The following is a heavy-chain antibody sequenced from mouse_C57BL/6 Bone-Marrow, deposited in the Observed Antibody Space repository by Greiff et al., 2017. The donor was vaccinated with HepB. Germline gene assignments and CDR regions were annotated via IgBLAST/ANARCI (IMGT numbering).Heavy chain of an antibody. D-gene: IGHD3-2*02. J-gene: IGHJ3*01. Sequence: EVHLVESGPELVKPGASVKIPCKASGYTFTDYNMDWVKQSHGKSLEWIGDINPNNGGTIYNQKFKGKATLTVDKSSSTAYMELRSLTSEDTAVYYCARDSSGPAWFAYWGQGTLVTVSA. CDR3: ARDSSGPAWFAY. CDR2: INPNNGGT. V-gene: IGHV1-18*01. CDR1: GYTFTDYN.